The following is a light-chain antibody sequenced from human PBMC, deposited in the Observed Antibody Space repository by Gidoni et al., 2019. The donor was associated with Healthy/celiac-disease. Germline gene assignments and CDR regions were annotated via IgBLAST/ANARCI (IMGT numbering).Light chain of an antibody. V-gene: IGLV2-23*01. CDR1: SSDVGSYNP. Sequence: SSLTPPASVSGAPGQSITTSCTGTSSDVGSYNPVSWYQQHPGKAPKLMIYEGSKRPSGVSNRFSGSKSGNTASLTISGLQAEDEADYYCCSYAGSSTWVFGGGTKLTVL. CDR3: CSYAGSSTWV. CDR2: EGS. J-gene: IGLJ3*02.